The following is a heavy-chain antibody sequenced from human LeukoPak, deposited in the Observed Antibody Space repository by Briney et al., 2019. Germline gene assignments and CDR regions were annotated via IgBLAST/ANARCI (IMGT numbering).Heavy chain of an antibody. V-gene: IGHV4-31*03. D-gene: IGHD2-8*01. CDR1: GGSISSGGYY. CDR2: IYYSGST. J-gene: IGHJ4*02. Sequence: SQTLSLTCTVSGGSISSGGYYWSWIRQHPGKGLEWIGYIYYSGSTYYNPSLKSRVTISVDTSKNQFSLKLSSVTAADTAVYYCARDLGYCTNGVCHTRFDYWGQGTLVAVSS. CDR3: ARDLGYCTNGVCHTRFDY.